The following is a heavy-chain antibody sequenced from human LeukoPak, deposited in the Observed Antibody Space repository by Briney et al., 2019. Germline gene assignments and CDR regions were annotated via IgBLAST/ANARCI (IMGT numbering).Heavy chain of an antibody. J-gene: IGHJ6*02. D-gene: IGHD5-12*01. CDR1: GFTFDDYA. Sequence: GGSLRLSCAASGFTFDDYAMHWVRQAPGKGLEWVAGISWSSGNIGYADSVKGRFTISRDNAENSLHLQMNSLRSEDTALYFCARDAWRRAFNYGMDVWGQGTTVAVSS. CDR2: ISWSSGNI. CDR3: ARDAWRRAFNYGMDV. V-gene: IGHV3-9*01.